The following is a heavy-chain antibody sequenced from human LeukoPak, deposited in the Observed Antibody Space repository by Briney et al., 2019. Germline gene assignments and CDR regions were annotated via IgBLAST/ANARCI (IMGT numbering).Heavy chain of an antibody. CDR2: IYYSGST. D-gene: IGHD2-2*01. Sequence: PSQTLSLTCTVSGGSISSGDYYWSWIRQPPGKGLEWIGYIYYSGSTYYNPSLKSRVTISVDTSKNQFSLKLGSVTAADTAVYYCAGGDCSSTSCSFDYWGQGTLVTVSS. CDR1: GGSISSGDYY. CDR3: AGGDCSSTSCSFDY. J-gene: IGHJ4*02. V-gene: IGHV4-30-4*01.